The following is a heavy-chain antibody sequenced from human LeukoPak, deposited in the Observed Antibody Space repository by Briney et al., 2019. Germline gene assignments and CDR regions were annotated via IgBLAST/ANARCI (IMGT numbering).Heavy chain of an antibody. CDR1: GFTFSSYS. CDR2: ISGSGAST. CDR3: AKDRTPSGYTYGTFDY. V-gene: IGHV3-23*01. Sequence: GGSLRLSCAASGFTFSSYSMNWVRQPPGKGLEWVSAISGSGASTYYADSVKGRFTISRDNSKNTLYLQMNSLRAEDTAVYYCAKDRTPSGYTYGTFDYWGQGTLVTVSS. D-gene: IGHD5-18*01. J-gene: IGHJ4*02.